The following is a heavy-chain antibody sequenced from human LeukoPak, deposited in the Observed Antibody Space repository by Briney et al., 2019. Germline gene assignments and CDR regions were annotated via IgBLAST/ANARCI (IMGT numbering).Heavy chain of an antibody. D-gene: IGHD3-22*01. Sequence: SETLSLTCTVSGGSISSGGYYWNWIRQHPGKGLEWIGYIYYSGSTYYNPSLKSRVTISVDTSKNQFSLKLSSVTAADTAVYYCARAEYYYDSSGYYPLYYFDYWGQGTLVTVSS. CDR1: GGSISSGGYY. J-gene: IGHJ4*02. CDR2: IYYSGST. V-gene: IGHV4-31*03. CDR3: ARAEYYYDSSGYYPLYYFDY.